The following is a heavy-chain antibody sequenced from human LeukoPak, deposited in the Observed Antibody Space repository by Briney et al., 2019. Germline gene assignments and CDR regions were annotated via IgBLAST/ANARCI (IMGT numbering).Heavy chain of an antibody. V-gene: IGHV4-59*01. J-gene: IGHJ6*02. CDR1: GGSISSYY. D-gene: IGHD2-15*01. CDR2: IYYSGST. Sequence: PSETLSLTCTVSGGSISSYYWSWIRQPPGKGLEWIGYIYYSGSTNYNPSLKSRVTISVDTSKNQFSLKLSSVTAADTAVYYRARAIHCSGGSCSYYYGMDVWGQGTTVTVSS. CDR3: ARAIHCSGGSCSYYYGMDV.